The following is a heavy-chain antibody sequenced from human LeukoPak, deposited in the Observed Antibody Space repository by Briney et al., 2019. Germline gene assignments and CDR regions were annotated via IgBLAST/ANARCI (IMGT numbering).Heavy chain of an antibody. J-gene: IGHJ4*02. D-gene: IGHD5-18*01. CDR3: ARDIGGYNPKKFDY. CDR2: ISSSSSYT. Sequence: PGGSLRLSCAASGFTFSDYYMSWIRQAPGKGLEWVSYISSSSSYTNYADSVKGRFTISRENAKKSVYMQMNIPRAEDTVLYYCARDIGGYNPKKFDYWGQGTLVTVSS. CDR1: GFTFSDYY. V-gene: IGHV3-11*05.